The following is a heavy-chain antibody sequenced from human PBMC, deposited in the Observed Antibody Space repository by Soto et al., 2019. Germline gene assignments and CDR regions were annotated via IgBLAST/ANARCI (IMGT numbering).Heavy chain of an antibody. CDR3: ARGRGIVVPAAMRNRCWFAP. Sequence: QVQLQQWGAGLLKPSETLSLTCAVYGGSFSGYYWSWIRQPPGKGLEWIGEINHSGSTNYNPSLKSRATTPVDTAKNQLSLQLSSVTAADTAVYSCARGRGIVVPAAMRNRCWFAPWGQGTLVTVSS. V-gene: IGHV4-34*01. J-gene: IGHJ5*02. CDR1: GGSFSGYY. D-gene: IGHD2-2*01. CDR2: INHSGST.